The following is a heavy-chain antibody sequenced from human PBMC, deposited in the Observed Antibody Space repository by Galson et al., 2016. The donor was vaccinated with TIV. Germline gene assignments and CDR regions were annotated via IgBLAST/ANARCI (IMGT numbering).Heavy chain of an antibody. CDR2: VSHSGST. Sequence: SETLSLTCAVSGGSISSNNWWSWVRQAPGKGLEWIGEVSHSGSTNSDPSLKSRVLISIDKSKNHFSLKLSSVTAADTAVYYCAREIRSTHPRYYGRDVWGQGTTVTVSS. J-gene: IGHJ6*02. CDR1: GGSISSNNW. V-gene: IGHV4-4*02. D-gene: IGHD2-2*01. CDR3: AREIRSTHPRYYGRDV.